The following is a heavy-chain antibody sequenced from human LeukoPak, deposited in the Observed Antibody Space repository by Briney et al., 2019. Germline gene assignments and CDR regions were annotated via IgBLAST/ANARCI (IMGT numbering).Heavy chain of an antibody. CDR2: IYYSGST. CDR3: ARATYYGGCDY. V-gene: IGHV4-31*02. Sequence: LRLSCVASGFTFSSNYISWVRQHPGKGLEWIGYIYYSGSTYYNPSLKSRVTISVDTSKNQFSLKLSSVTAADTAVYYCARATYYGGCDYWGQGTLVTVSS. D-gene: IGHD4-23*01. CDR1: GFTFSSNY. J-gene: IGHJ4*02.